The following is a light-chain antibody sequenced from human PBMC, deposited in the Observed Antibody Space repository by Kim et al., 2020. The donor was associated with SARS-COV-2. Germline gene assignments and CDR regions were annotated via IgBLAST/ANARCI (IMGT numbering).Light chain of an antibody. V-gene: IGLV2-11*01. Sequence: QSALTQPRSVSGSPGQSVTISCTGTTSNVGGYNYVSWYQQKPGKAPKLIIYDFSGRPSGVPDRFSGSKSGVTASLTISGLQAEDEADYYCSSYAGNYNFVFGTGTQLTVL. J-gene: IGLJ1*01. CDR2: DFS. CDR3: SSYAGNYNFV. CDR1: TSNVGGYNY.